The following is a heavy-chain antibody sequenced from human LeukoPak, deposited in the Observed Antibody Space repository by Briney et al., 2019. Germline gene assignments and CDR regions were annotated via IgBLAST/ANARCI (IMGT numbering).Heavy chain of an antibody. V-gene: IGHV4-61*01. CDR2: IYYSGST. CDR1: GGSVSSGSYY. J-gene: IGHJ2*01. Sequence: SETLSLTCTVSGGSVSSGSYYWSWIRQPPGKGLEWIGYIYYSGSTNYNPSLKSRVTISVDTSKNQFSLKLSSVTAADTAVYHCARDPQGYFDLWGRGTLVTVSS. CDR3: ARDPQGYFDL.